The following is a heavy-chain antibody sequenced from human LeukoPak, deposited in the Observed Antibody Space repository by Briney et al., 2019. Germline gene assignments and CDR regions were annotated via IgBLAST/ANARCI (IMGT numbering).Heavy chain of an antibody. CDR3: ARERDDYVWGSYRPIDY. J-gene: IGHJ4*02. D-gene: IGHD3-16*02. CDR2: INQDGSEK. V-gene: IGHV3-7*01. CDR1: GFPFSSHW. Sequence: PGGSLRLSCAASGFPFSSHWLSWFRQSPGKGLEWVAHINQDGSEKYYVDSVKGRFTISRDNAKNSLYLQMNSLRAEDTAVYYCARERDDYVWGSYRPIDYWGQGTLVTVSS.